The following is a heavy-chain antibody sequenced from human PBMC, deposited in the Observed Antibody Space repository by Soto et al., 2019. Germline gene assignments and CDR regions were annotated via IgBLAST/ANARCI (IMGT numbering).Heavy chain of an antibody. V-gene: IGHV3-23*01. D-gene: IGHD3-16*01. Sequence: GGSLRLCCAASGFTFSSYAMSWVRQAPGKGLEWVSAISGSGGSTYYADSVKGRFTISRDNSKNTLYLQMHSLRAEDTAVYYCAKGNYDYVWGSPARYWGQGTLVTVSS. J-gene: IGHJ4*02. CDR2: ISGSGGST. CDR1: GFTFSSYA. CDR3: AKGNYDYVWGSPARY.